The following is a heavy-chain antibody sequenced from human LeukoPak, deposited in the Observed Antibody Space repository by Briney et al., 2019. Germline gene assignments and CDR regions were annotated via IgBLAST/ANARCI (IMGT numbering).Heavy chain of an antibody. CDR1: GFTFSSYW. CDR2: INTDGSST. Sequence: GGSLRLSCAASGFTFSSYWMHWVRQAPGKGLVWVSRINTDGSSTSYADSVKGRFTISRDNAKNTLYLQMNSLRAEDTAVYYCARDYWLGKRGLFYFNYWGQGTLVTVSS. J-gene: IGHJ4*02. CDR3: ARDYWLGKRGLFYFNY. D-gene: IGHD3-16*01. V-gene: IGHV3-74*01.